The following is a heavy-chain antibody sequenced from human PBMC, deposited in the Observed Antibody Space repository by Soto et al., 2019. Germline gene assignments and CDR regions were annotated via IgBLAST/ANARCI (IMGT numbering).Heavy chain of an antibody. D-gene: IGHD5-12*01. CDR3: ARALGYSGYAGMDV. CDR1: GYTFTISG. Sequence: QVQLVQSGGDVKKPGASVKVACKASGYTFTISGINWVRQAPGQGLEWMGWISPDNGNTNYAQKLQGRVTMNTDTSTSTAYMELRSLSSDDTAVYYCARALGYSGYAGMDVWGQGTTVTVS. V-gene: IGHV1-18*01. CDR2: ISPDNGNT. J-gene: IGHJ6*02.